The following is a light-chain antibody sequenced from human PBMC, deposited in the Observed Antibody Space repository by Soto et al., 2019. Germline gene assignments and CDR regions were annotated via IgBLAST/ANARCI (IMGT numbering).Light chain of an antibody. V-gene: IGKV3-15*01. J-gene: IGKJ2*01. CDR1: QSVSSN. CDR2: GAS. Sequence: EIVMTQSPATLSVSPGERATISCRASQSVSSNLDWYQQKPGQAPRLLIYGASTRATGIPARFSGSGSGTEFTLTISSLQSEDVAVDYCQQYNDWPTMYTFGQGTKLEIK. CDR3: QQYNDWPTMYT.